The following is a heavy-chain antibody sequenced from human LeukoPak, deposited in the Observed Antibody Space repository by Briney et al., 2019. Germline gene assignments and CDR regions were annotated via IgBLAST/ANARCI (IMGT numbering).Heavy chain of an antibody. CDR1: GGSISSYY. J-gene: IGHJ4*02. Sequence: SETLSLTCTVSGGSISSYYWSWIRQPPGKRLEWIGYIYYSGSTNYNPSLKSRVTISVDTSKNQFSLKLSSVTAADSAVYYCARETLGELGCWGQGTLVTVSS. D-gene: IGHD4-17*01. CDR2: IYYSGST. V-gene: IGHV4-59*01. CDR3: ARETLGELGC.